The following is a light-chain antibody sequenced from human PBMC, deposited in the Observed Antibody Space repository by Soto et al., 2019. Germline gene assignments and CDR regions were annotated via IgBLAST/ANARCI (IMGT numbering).Light chain of an antibody. J-gene: IGLJ1*01. CDR3: ISYTSDDVSYV. CDR2: EVS. V-gene: IGLV2-14*01. Sequence: QAALTQPSSLSGTPGLSSTISCNGSNSDVGIYDFVSWYQHHPGRAPKLIVSEVSHRPSGVSNRFSGSKSGNTASLTISGLQSEDEADYYCISYTSDDVSYVFGTGTKVTVL. CDR1: NSDVGIYDF.